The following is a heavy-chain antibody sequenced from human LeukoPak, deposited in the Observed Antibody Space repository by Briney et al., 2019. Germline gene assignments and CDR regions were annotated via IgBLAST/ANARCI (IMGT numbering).Heavy chain of an antibody. Sequence: GGSLRLSCAASGSTFSSYCMNWVRQAPGKGLEWVSFISTSSSYIHYADSVKGRFTISRDNARNSLYLQMNSLRAEDTAVYYCARDRGGAYDFWSGYYTGYFDYWGQGTLVPVSS. V-gene: IGHV3-21*01. D-gene: IGHD3-3*01. J-gene: IGHJ4*02. CDR3: ARDRGGAYDFWSGYYTGYFDY. CDR1: GSTFSSYC. CDR2: ISTSSSYI.